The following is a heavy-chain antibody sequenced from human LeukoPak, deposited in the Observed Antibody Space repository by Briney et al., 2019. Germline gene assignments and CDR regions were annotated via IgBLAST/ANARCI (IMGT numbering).Heavy chain of an antibody. V-gene: IGHV4-4*07. J-gene: IGHJ4*02. CDR2: IYTSGST. CDR3: ARCCYDFWSGYYYFHY. CDR1: GVSISSYY. D-gene: IGHD3-3*01. Sequence: SETLSLTCTVSGVSISSYYWSWIRQPAGKGLEWIGRIYTSGSTNYNPSLKSRVTMSVDTSKNQFSLKLSSVTAADTAVYYCARCCYDFWSGYYYFHYWGQGTLVTVSS.